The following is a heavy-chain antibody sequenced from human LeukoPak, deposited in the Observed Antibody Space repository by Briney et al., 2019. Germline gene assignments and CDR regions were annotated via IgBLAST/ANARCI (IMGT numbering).Heavy chain of an antibody. CDR1: GGSISGYY. CDR3: ARQGSKVGAYTGPYYLDY. CDR2: IYTSGTT. D-gene: IGHD1-26*01. Sequence: PSETLSLTCTVSGGSISGYYWNWIRQPAGKGLEWIGRIYTSGTTDDNPSLKSRVTMSVDTSKNQVSLKVGSVTAADTAVYYCARQGSKVGAYTGPYYLDYWGQGTLVTVSS. J-gene: IGHJ4*02. V-gene: IGHV4-4*07.